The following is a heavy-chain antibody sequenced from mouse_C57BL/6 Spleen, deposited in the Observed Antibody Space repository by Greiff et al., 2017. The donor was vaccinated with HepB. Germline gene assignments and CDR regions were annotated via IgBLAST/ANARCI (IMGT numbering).Heavy chain of an antibody. CDR1: GYTFTSYW. CDR2: IDPSDSYT. V-gene: IGHV1-50*01. CDR3: ARSGELREKYY. J-gene: IGHJ2*01. D-gene: IGHD3-1*01. Sequence: QVQLQQPGAELVKPGASVKLSCKASGYTFTSYWMQWVKQRPGQGLEWIGEIDPSDSYTNYNQKFKGKATLTVDTSSSTAYMQLSSLTSEDSAVYYCARSGELREKYYWGQGTTLTVSS.